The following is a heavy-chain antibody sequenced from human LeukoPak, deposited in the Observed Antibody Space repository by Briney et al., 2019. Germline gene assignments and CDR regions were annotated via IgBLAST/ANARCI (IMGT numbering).Heavy chain of an antibody. CDR3: ARDSGSGWYYFDY. CDR2: ISASGGST. V-gene: IGHV3-23*01. J-gene: IGHJ4*02. CDR1: GFTFSSSA. D-gene: IGHD6-19*01. Sequence: GGSLRLSCAASGFTFSSSAMSWVRQVPGKGLEWVSGISASGGSTSYADSVRGRFTISRDNSKNTLYVQMNSLRAEDTAVYYCARDSGSGWYYFDYWGQGTLVTVSS.